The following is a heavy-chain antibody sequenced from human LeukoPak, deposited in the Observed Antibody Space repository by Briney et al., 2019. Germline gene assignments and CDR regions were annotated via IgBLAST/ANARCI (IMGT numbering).Heavy chain of an antibody. Sequence: SETLSLTCTVSGGSISSYYWSWIRQPPGKGLEWIGYIYYSGSTNYNPSLKSRVTISVDTSKNQFSLKLSSVTAADTAVYYCARVGDGMTSYYDFWSDTIGWLDPWGQGTLVTVSS. V-gene: IGHV4-59*01. D-gene: IGHD3-3*01. J-gene: IGHJ5*02. CDR2: IYYSGST. CDR1: GGSISSYY. CDR3: ARVGDGMTSYYDFWSDTIGWLDP.